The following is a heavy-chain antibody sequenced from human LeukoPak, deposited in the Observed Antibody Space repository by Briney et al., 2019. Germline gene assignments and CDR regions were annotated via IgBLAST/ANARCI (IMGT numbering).Heavy chain of an antibody. Sequence: GGSLRLSCAASGFTVSSNYMSWVRQAPGKGLEWVSVIYSGGSTYYADSVKGRFTISRHNSKNTLYLQMNSLRAEDTAVYYCASGFYGSGSYRYGMDVWGQGTTVTVSS. V-gene: IGHV3-53*04. J-gene: IGHJ6*02. CDR1: GFTVSSNY. CDR2: IYSGGST. CDR3: ASGFYGSGSYRYGMDV. D-gene: IGHD3-10*01.